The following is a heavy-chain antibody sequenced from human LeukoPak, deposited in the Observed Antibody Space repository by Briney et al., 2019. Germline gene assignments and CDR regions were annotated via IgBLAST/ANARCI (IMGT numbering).Heavy chain of an antibody. D-gene: IGHD5-12*01. J-gene: IGHJ4*02. CDR2: INLSGDRT. V-gene: IGHV1-46*01. Sequence: GASVTVSCKASGYTFTSYYLHWVRQAPGQGLEWMGTINLSGDRTSYAQKIQGRVTMTRDTSTSTVYMELSSLTSEDTAVYYCARDIGSGYYNFDYWGQGTLVTVSS. CDR3: ARDIGSGYYNFDY. CDR1: GYTFTSYY.